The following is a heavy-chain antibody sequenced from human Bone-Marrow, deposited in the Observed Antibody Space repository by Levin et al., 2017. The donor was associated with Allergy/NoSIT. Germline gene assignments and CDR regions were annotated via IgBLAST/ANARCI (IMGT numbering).Heavy chain of an antibody. CDR1: GFTFTSFA. Sequence: GGSLRLSCAASGFTFTSFAMSWVRQAPGKGLEWVSIISRSGHDTYYADSVEGRFTISRDNTKTTIDLQMDSLRAEDTAVYYCATYRKAAGGPVFVGYFDSWGQGTLVTVSS. V-gene: IGHV3-23*01. J-gene: IGHJ4*02. D-gene: IGHD6-13*01. CDR2: ISRSGHDT. CDR3: ATYRKAAGGPVFVGYFDS.